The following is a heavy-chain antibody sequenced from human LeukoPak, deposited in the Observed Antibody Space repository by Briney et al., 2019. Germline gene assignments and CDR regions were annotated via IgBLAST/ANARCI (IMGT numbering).Heavy chain of an antibody. CDR1: GYTVSGYY. CDR2: INPNSGGT. Sequence: ASVKVSCKASGYTVSGYYMQWVGQAPGQGLEWMGWINPNSGGTNYAQKFQGRITLTRDTSISTVYMELRGLTSDDTAVYYCARGRHCSGGSCYLDYWAREPCSPSPQ. D-gene: IGHD2-15*01. V-gene: IGHV1-2*02. CDR3: ARGRHCSGGSCYLDY. J-gene: IGHJ4*02.